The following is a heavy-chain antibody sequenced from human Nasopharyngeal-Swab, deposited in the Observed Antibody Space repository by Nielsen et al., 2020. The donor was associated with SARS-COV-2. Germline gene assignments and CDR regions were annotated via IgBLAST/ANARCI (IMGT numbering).Heavy chain of an antibody. CDR3: ARDEKSQGIFGVVISGQWWFDP. CDR2: INTNTGNP. J-gene: IGHJ5*02. D-gene: IGHD3-3*01. Sequence: ASVQVSCKASGYTFTSYAMNWVRQAPGQGLVWMGWINTNTGNPTYAQGFTGRFVFSLDTSVSTAYLQISSLKAEDTAVYYCARDEKSQGIFGVVISGQWWFDPWGQGTLVTVSS. CDR1: GYTFTSYA. V-gene: IGHV7-4-1*02.